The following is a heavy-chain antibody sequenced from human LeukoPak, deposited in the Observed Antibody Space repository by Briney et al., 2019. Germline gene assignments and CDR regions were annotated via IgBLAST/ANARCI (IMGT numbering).Heavy chain of an antibody. Sequence: GGSLRLSCAASGFTFSSYAMSWVRQAPGKGLEWVSAISGIGGSTYYANSVKGRFTISRGNPKNTLYLQMNRLRAEDTAVYYCAKSPRIVGAIPNDYWGQGALVTVSS. V-gene: IGHV3-23*01. CDR3: AKSPRIVGAIPNDY. CDR2: ISGIGGST. J-gene: IGHJ4*02. CDR1: GFTFSSYA. D-gene: IGHD1-26*01.